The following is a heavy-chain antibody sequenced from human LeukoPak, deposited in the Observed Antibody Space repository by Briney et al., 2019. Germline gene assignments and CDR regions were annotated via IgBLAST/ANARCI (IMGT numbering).Heavy chain of an antibody. CDR3: ARDADSGSYPLDY. CDR1: GFTFSSYW. CDR2: IKQGGSEK. D-gene: IGHD1-26*01. Sequence: GGSLRLSCAASGFTFSSYWMSWVHQAPGKGLEWVANIKQGGSEKYYVDSVKGRFTISRDNAKNSLYLQMNSLRAEDTAVYYCARDADSGSYPLDYWGQGTLVTVSS. J-gene: IGHJ4*02. V-gene: IGHV3-7*01.